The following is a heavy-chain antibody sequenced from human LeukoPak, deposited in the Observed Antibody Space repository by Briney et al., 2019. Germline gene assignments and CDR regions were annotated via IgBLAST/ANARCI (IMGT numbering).Heavy chain of an antibody. CDR3: AGSDTTGYIPREWDYWYFDL. CDR2: IRYDGSNK. CDR1: GFTFGDYA. D-gene: IGHD1-1*01. J-gene: IGHJ2*01. V-gene: IGHV3-30*02. Sequence: GRSLRLSCTASGFTFGDYAMSWVRQAPGKGLEWVAFIRYDGSNKYYADSVKGRFTISRDNSKNTLYLQMNSLRAEDTAVYYCAGSDTTGYIPREWDYWYFDLWGRGTLVTVSS.